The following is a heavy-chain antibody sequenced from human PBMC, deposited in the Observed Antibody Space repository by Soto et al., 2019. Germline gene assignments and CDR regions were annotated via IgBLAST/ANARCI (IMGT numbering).Heavy chain of an antibody. CDR2: INPSGGST. CDR3: ASDIVVVPAAQYGMDV. J-gene: IGHJ6*02. V-gene: IGHV1-46*01. Sequence: ASVKVSCKASGYTFTSYYMHWVRQAPGQGLEWMGIINPSGGSTSYAQKFQGRVTMTRDTSTSTVYMELSSLRSEDTAVYYCASDIVVVPAAQYGMDVWGQGTTVTVSS. CDR1: GYTFTSYY. D-gene: IGHD2-2*01.